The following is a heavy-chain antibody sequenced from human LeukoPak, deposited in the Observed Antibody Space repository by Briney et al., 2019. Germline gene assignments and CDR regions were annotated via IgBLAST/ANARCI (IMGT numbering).Heavy chain of an antibody. CDR1: GDSISSFH. CDR2: IYTSGST. CDR3: ASEAYYYDSSGYYKY. D-gene: IGHD3-22*01. V-gene: IGHV4-4*07. J-gene: IGHJ4*02. Sequence: SETLSLTCTVSGDSISSFHWSWIGQPAGKGLEWIGRIYTSGSTNYNPSLKSRVTMSVDTSKNQFSLKLSSVTAADTAVYYCASEAYYYDSSGYYKYWGQGTLVTVSS.